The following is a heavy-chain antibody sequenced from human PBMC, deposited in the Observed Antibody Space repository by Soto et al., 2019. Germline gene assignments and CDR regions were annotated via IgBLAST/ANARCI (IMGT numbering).Heavy chain of an antibody. Sequence: QVQLVQSGAEVKKPGASVKVSCKASGYTFTSYGISWVRQAPGQGLEWMGWISAYNGNTNYAQKLQGRDTLTRRTPRSKAYVELRGLRSDERDVYDCARANIGSSWSVKRARYYYYGMDDWGQGTTVTVSS. CDR1: GYTFTSYG. J-gene: IGHJ6*02. D-gene: IGHD6-13*01. V-gene: IGHV1-18*01. CDR2: ISAYNGNT. CDR3: ARANIGSSWSVKRARYYYYGMDD.